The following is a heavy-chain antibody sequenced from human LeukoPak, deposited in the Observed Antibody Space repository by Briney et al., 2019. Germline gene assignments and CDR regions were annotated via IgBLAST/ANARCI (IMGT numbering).Heavy chain of an antibody. D-gene: IGHD5-18*01. Sequence: GGSLRLACAASAFTVSSYYMGWVRQAPGKGLEWVANIKQDGSEKYYVDSVKGRFTISRDNAKNSLYLQMNSLRDEDTAVYYCARSRYSYGYSPDAFDIWGQGTMVTVSS. CDR3: ARSRYSYGYSPDAFDI. J-gene: IGHJ3*02. CDR2: IKQDGSEK. V-gene: IGHV3-7*01. CDR1: AFTVSSYY.